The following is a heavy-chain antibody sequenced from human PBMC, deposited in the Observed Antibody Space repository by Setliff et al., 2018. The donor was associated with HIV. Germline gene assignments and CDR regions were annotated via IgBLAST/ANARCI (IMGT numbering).Heavy chain of an antibody. Sequence: ASVKVSCKASGYTFTGYYMHWVRQAPGQGLEWMGWINPNSGGTNYAQKFQGWVTMTRDTSISTAYMELSRLRSDDTAVYYCARAAGITMVRGVIITARHAFDIWGQGTMVT. CDR1: GYTFTGYY. CDR2: INPNSGGT. CDR3: ARAAGITMVRGVIITARHAFDI. D-gene: IGHD3-10*01. V-gene: IGHV1-2*04. J-gene: IGHJ3*02.